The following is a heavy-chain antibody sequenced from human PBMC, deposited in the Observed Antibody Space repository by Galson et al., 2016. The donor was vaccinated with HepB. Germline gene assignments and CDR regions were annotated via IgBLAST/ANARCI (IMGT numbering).Heavy chain of an antibody. Sequence: LSLTCTVSGGSIRSYSWSWIRQPPGKGLEWIGYIYYSGSANYNPSLKSRVSISVDTSKSQFSLKLTSVTAADTAVYYCAGDGGYDWFDYWGQGTLVTVSS. J-gene: IGHJ4*02. CDR1: GGSIRSYS. CDR3: AGDGGYDWFDY. D-gene: IGHD5-12*01. CDR2: IYYSGSA. V-gene: IGHV4-59*01.